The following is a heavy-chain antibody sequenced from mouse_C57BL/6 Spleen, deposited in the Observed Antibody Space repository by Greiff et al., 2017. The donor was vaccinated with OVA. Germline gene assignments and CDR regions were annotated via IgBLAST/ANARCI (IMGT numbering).Heavy chain of an antibody. CDR2: INPNNGGT. D-gene: IGHD3-2*02. CDR3: ARNQGDERYFDV. V-gene: IGHV1-22*01. J-gene: IGHJ1*03. Sequence: EVKLQQSGPELVKPGASVKMSCKASGYTFTDYNMHWVKQSHGKSLEWIGYINPNNGGTSYNQKFKGKATLTVNKSSSTAYMELRSLTSEDSAVYYCARNQGDERYFDVWGTGTTVTVSS. CDR1: GYTFTDYN.